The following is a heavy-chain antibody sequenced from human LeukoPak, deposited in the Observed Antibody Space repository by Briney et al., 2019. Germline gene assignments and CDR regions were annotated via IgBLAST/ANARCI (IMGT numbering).Heavy chain of an antibody. J-gene: IGHJ4*02. V-gene: IGHV5-51*01. D-gene: IGHD2-2*01. CDR3: ARLTGCSSTSCYYPGY. Sequence: RGESLKISCKGSGYSFTSYWIGWVRQMPGKGLEWMGIIYPGDSGTRYSPSFQGQVTISADKSISTAYLQWSSLKASDTAMYYCARLTGCSSTSCYYPGYWGQGTLVTVSS. CDR1: GYSFTSYW. CDR2: IYPGDSGT.